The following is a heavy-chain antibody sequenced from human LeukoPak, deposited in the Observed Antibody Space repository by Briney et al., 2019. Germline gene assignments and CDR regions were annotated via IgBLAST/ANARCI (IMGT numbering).Heavy chain of an antibody. V-gene: IGHV4-61*02. J-gene: IGHJ4*02. Sequence: SQTLSLTCTVSGGSISSGSYYWSWIQQPAGKGLELMGRIHTSGTTNYNPSLKSRTTISGDTSKNQFSLKLSPVPAADTPVYYSARGAESGYDIAYWGQGTLVTVSS. CDR1: GGSISSGSYY. D-gene: IGHD5-12*01. CDR2: IHTSGTT. CDR3: ARGAESGYDIAY.